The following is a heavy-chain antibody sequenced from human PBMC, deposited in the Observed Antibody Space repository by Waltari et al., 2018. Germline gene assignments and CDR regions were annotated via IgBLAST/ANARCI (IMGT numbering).Heavy chain of an antibody. CDR3: AKDNYYGSGSYSYFDY. Sequence: EVQLLESGGGLVQPGGSLRLSCAASGFTFSSYAMSWVRQAPGKGLEWGSAISGSGGSTYYADAGKGRFTISRGNSKNTLYLQMNSLRAEDTAVYYCAKDNYYGSGSYSYFDYWGQGTLVTVSS. D-gene: IGHD3-10*01. CDR1: GFTFSSYA. V-gene: IGHV3-23*01. J-gene: IGHJ4*02. CDR2: ISGSGGST.